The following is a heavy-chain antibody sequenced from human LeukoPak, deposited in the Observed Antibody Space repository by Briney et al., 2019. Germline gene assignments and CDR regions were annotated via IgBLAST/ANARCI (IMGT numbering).Heavy chain of an antibody. CDR2: INHSGST. Sequence: PSETLSLTCAVYGGSFSGYYWSWIRQPPGKGLEWIGEINHSGSTNYNPSLKSRVTISVDTSKNQFSLKLSSVTAADTAVYYCARGKRYYDFWSGQTGYCYYYYMDVWGKGTTVTVSS. D-gene: IGHD3-3*01. CDR1: GGSFSGYY. J-gene: IGHJ6*03. V-gene: IGHV4-34*01. CDR3: ARGKRYYDFWSGQTGYCYYYYMDV.